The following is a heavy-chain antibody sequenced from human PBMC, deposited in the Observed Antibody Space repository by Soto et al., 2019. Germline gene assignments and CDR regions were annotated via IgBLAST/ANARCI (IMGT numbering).Heavy chain of an antibody. J-gene: IGHJ4*02. CDR1: GFTFDDYA. Sequence: PGGSLRLSCAASGFTFDDYAMHWVRQAPGKGLEWVSGISWNSGSIGYADSVKGRFTISRDNAKNSLYLQMNSLRAEDTALYYCAKDILAAPRYYFDYWGQGTLVTVSS. D-gene: IGHD6-6*01. CDR3: AKDILAAPRYYFDY. V-gene: IGHV3-9*01. CDR2: ISWNSGSI.